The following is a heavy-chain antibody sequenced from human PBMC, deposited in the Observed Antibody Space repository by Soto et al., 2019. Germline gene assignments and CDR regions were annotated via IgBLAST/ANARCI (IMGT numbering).Heavy chain of an antibody. D-gene: IGHD5-12*01. CDR3: VKSRGGNNLDFFD. CDR1: GFTFSSYA. V-gene: IGHV3-64D*06. J-gene: IGHJ4*02. CDR2: IGGNGDPP. Sequence: GGSLRLSCSASGFTFSSYAMHWVRQAPGKGLEYVSGIGGNGDPPFYADSVKGRFTISRDNSKNTLYLQMSSLGADDTAVYYCVKSRGGNNLDFFDWGQGALVTVSS.